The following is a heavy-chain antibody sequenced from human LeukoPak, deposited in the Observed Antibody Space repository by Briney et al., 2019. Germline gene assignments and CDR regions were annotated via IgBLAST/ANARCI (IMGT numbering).Heavy chain of an antibody. CDR1: GFTFSSLW. CDR2: IKQDGSEK. CDR3: ARVGQWMVFDY. Sequence: PGGSLRLSCAASGFTFSSLWMSWVRQAPGKGLEWVGNIKQDGSEKVYVDSGKDRFTIFRDNAKESLYLQMNSLRAEDTAVYYCARVGQWMVFDYWGQGTLVTVSS. V-gene: IGHV3-7*03. J-gene: IGHJ4*02. D-gene: IGHD6-19*01.